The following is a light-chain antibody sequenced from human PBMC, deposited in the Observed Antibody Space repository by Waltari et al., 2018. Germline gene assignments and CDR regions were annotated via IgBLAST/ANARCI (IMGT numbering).Light chain of an antibody. CDR3: QQYNNWPPGDT. J-gene: IGKJ2*01. V-gene: IGKV3-15*01. CDR1: QSVSSN. Sequence: EIVMTQSPATLSVSPGERATLSCRASQSVSSNIAWYQQKPGQAPRLLIYGASTRATGIPARFSGSGSGTEFTLTISSLQSEDFAVYYCQQYNNWPPGDTFGQGTKLEIK. CDR2: GAS.